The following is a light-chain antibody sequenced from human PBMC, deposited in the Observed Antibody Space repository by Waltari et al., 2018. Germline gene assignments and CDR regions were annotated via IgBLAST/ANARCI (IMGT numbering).Light chain of an antibody. Sequence: EIVMTQSPATLSLSPGESATLSCRASQSVSSNLAWYQQKPGQAPRLLIYGASTRATGIPARFSGSGSGTEFTLTISSLQSEDFAVYYCQQYNNWRTFGQGTKVEIK. CDR3: QQYNNWRT. J-gene: IGKJ1*01. CDR1: QSVSSN. V-gene: IGKV3-15*01. CDR2: GAS.